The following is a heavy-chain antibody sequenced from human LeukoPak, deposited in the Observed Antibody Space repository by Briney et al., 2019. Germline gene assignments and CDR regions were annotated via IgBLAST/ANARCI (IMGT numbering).Heavy chain of an antibody. Sequence: GGSLRLSCAASGFTFSSYAMHWVRQAPGKGLGWVAVISYHGSNKYYTDSVKGRFTISRDNSKNTLYLQMNSLRAEDTAVYYCARGNAFYVDHEDSFNYWGQGTLVTVSS. CDR3: ARGNAFYVDHEDSFNY. V-gene: IGHV3-30*04. CDR1: GFTFSSYA. J-gene: IGHJ4*02. CDR2: ISYHGSNK. D-gene: IGHD2/OR15-2a*01.